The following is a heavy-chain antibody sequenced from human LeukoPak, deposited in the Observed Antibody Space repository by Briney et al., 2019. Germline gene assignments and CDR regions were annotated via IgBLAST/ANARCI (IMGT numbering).Heavy chain of an antibody. Sequence: PSETLSLTCTVSGGSSSSGSYYWSWIRQPAGKGLEWIGRIYTSGSPNYNPSLKSRVTISVDTSKNQFSLKLSSVTAADTAVYYCARDDRYGDFHLVWGKGTTVTVSS. J-gene: IGHJ6*04. CDR3: ARDDRYGDFHLV. CDR1: GGSSSSGSYY. CDR2: IYTSGSP. V-gene: IGHV4-61*02. D-gene: IGHD4-17*01.